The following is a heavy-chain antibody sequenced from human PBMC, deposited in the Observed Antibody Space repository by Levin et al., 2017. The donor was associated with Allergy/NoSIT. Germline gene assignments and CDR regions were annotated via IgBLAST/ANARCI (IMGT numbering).Heavy chain of an antibody. J-gene: IGHJ4*02. CDR2: ISGSGGST. D-gene: IGHD6-6*01. CDR3: AKDQVRGYSSSLFQGDY. Sequence: GESLKISCAASGFTFSSYAMSWVRQAPGKGLEWVSAISGSGGSTYYADSVKGRFTISRDNSKNTLYLQMNSLRAEDTAVYYCAKDQVRGYSSSLFQGDYWGQGTLVTVSS. CDR1: GFTFSSYA. V-gene: IGHV3-23*01.